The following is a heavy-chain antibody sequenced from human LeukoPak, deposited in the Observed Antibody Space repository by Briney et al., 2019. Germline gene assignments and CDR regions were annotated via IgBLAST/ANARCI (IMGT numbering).Heavy chain of an antibody. CDR3: ARVKWELLRSWFDP. V-gene: IGHV4-59*01. Sequence: NPSETLSLTCTVSGGSISSYYWSWIRQPPGKGLEWIGYIYYSGSTDYNPSLKSRVTISVDTSKNQFSLKLSSVTAADTAVYYCARVKWELLRSWFDPWGQGTLVTVSS. CDR2: IYYSGST. J-gene: IGHJ5*02. CDR1: GGSISSYY. D-gene: IGHD1-26*01.